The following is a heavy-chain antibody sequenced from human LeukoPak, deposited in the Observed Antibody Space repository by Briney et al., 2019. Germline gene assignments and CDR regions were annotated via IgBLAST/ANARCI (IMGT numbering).Heavy chain of an antibody. V-gene: IGHV4-34*01. D-gene: IGHD4-17*01. CDR1: GGSFSGYY. Sequence: PSETLSLTCAVYGGSFSGYYWSWIRQPPGKGLEWIGEINHSGSTNYNPSLKSRVTISVDTSKNQFSLKLSSVTAADTAVYYCATTESDGDYYFDYWGQGTLVTVSS. CDR3: ATTESDGDYYFDY. J-gene: IGHJ4*02. CDR2: INHSGST.